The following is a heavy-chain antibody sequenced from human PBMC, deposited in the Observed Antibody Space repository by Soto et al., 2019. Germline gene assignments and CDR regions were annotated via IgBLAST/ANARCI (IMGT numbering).Heavy chain of an antibody. V-gene: IGHV3-21*01. CDR3: ARHHDYGDYWFDP. CDR1: GFTFSSYS. D-gene: IGHD4-17*01. Sequence: GGSLRLSCAASGFTFSSYSMNWVRQAPGKGLEWVSSISSSSSYIYYADSVKGRFTISRDNAKDSLYLQMNSLRAEDTAVYDCARHHDYGDYWFDPWGQGTLVTVSS. CDR2: ISSSSSYI. J-gene: IGHJ5*02.